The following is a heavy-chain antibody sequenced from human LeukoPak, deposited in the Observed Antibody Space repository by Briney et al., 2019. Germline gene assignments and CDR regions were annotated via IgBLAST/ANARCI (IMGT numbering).Heavy chain of an antibody. CDR3: AKVREYYDILTGYYYYFDY. Sequence: GGSLRLSCAASGFTFSNYWLHWVRQAPGKGLEWVSAISGSGGSTYYADSVKGRFSISRDNSKNTLYLQMNSLRAEDTAVYFCAKVREYYDILTGYYYYFDYWGQGTLVTVSS. CDR2: ISGSGGST. J-gene: IGHJ4*02. CDR1: GFTFSNYW. D-gene: IGHD3-9*01. V-gene: IGHV3-23*01.